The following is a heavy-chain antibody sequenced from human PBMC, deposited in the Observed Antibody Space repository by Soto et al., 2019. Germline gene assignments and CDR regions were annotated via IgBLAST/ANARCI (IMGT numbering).Heavy chain of an antibody. D-gene: IGHD6-19*01. Sequence: VPVVESGGGLVQPGGSLRLSCAASGFTFSTFWMSWVRQAPGKGLEWVANIKPGGSEKYYVDSVKGRFTISRDDAKNSLYLQMNSLRAEDTAVYYCARNPWGVAGTDYWGQGTLVTVSS. CDR1: GFTFSTFW. J-gene: IGHJ4*02. CDR3: ARNPWGVAGTDY. CDR2: IKPGGSEK. V-gene: IGHV3-7*01.